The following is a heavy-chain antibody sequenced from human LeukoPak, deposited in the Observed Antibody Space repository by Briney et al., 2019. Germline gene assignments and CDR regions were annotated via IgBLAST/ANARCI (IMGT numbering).Heavy chain of an antibody. CDR3: TRHITKLWFGESYGMDV. Sequence: GGSLRLSCAASGFTFSGSAMHWVRQASGKGLEWVGRIRSKANSYATAYAASVKGRFTISRDDSKNTAYLQMNSLKTEDTAVYYCTRHITKLWFGESYGMDVWGQGTTVTVSS. J-gene: IGHJ6*02. CDR1: GFTFSGSA. CDR2: IRSKANSYAT. D-gene: IGHD3-10*01. V-gene: IGHV3-73*01.